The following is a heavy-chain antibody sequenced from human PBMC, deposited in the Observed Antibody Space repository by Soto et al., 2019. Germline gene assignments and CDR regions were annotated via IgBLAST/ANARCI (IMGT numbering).Heavy chain of an antibody. CDR1: GYTFTSYG. V-gene: IGHV1-18*04. CDR3: AREYSSGWYTYYYYGMDV. CDR2: ISAYNGNT. Sequence: QVQLVQSGAEVKQPGTSVKVSCQASGYTFTSYGISWVRQAPGQGLEWMGWISAYNGNTNYAQKLQGRVTMTTDTSTSTAYMELRSLRSDDTAVYYCAREYSSGWYTYYYYGMDVWGQGTTVTVSS. D-gene: IGHD6-19*01. J-gene: IGHJ6*02.